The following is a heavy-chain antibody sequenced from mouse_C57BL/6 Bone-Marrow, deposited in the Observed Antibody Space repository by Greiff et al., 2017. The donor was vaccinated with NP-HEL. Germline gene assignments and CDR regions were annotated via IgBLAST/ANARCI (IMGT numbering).Heavy chain of an antibody. D-gene: IGHD1-1*01. V-gene: IGHV5-4*01. Sequence: EVKLMESGGGLVKPGGSLKLSCAASGFTFSSYAMSWVRQTPEKRLEWVATISDGGSYTYYPDNVKGRFTLSRDNAKNNLYLQMSHLKSEDTAMYYCARDNYYGSSPLAYWGQGTLVTVSA. J-gene: IGHJ3*01. CDR3: ARDNYYGSSPLAY. CDR2: ISDGGSYT. CDR1: GFTFSSYA.